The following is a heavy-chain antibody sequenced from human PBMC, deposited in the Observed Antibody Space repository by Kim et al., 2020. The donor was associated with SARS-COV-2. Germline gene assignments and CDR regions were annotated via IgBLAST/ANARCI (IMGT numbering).Heavy chain of an antibody. J-gene: IGHJ4*02. CDR1: GFSFTAYA. V-gene: IGHV3-23*01. Sequence: GGSLRLSCAASGFSFTAYAMSWVRQAPGKGLEWVSTISGHGDTIYYGDSVKGRFTISRENSKNTVSLLMNSLRNEDTAVYYFARSPVTTGLYIDYWGRGTLVTVSS. D-gene: IGHD4-17*01. CDR3: ARSPVTTGLYIDY. CDR2: ISGHGDTI.